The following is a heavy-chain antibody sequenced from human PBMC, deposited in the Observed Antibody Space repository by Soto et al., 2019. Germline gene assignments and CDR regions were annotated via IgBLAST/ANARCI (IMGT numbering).Heavy chain of an antibody. D-gene: IGHD1-7*01. CDR2: ISGSDGST. V-gene: IGHV3-23*01. CDR1: GFTFSSYA. Sequence: GGSLRLSCSASGFTFSSYAMSWVRQAPGKGLEWVSVISGSDGSTYYADSVKGRFTISRDNSKNTLYLQMNSLRAEDTAVYYCAKGGTRAAYYYYGMDACGQGTTVTVYS. CDR3: AKGGTRAAYYYYGMDA. J-gene: IGHJ6*02.